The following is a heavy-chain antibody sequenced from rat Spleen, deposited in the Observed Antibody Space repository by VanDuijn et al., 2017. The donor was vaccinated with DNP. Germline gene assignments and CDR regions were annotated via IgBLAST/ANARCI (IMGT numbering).Heavy chain of an antibody. CDR3: TRDQGVTTVPTGNWFAY. D-gene: IGHD1-1*01. CDR1: GFSLTSYH. V-gene: IGHV2S63*01. CDR2: MWSGGST. J-gene: IGHJ3*01. Sequence: VQLKESEPDLVQPSQTLSLTCTVSGFSLTSYHVHWVRQPPGKGLEWMGVMWSGGSTAYNLALKSRLSINRDTSKSQLFLKMNSLQTEDTAIYYCTRDQGVTTVPTGNWFAYWGQGTLVTVSS.